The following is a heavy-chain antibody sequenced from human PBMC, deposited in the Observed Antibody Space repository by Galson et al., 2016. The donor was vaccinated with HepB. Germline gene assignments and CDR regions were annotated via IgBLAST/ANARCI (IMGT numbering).Heavy chain of an antibody. CDR2: ISGSGGST. Sequence: SLRLSCAASGFTFSSYAMSWVRQAPGKGVEWVSAISGSGGSTYYADSVKGRFIISRDNSKKTLYLQMNSLRADDTAVYYCAKDGLGVWLGGPYYYFDYLGQGILVTGSS. J-gene: IGHJ4*02. CDR3: AKDGLGVWLGGPYYYFDY. CDR1: GFTFSSYA. D-gene: IGHD3-10*01. V-gene: IGHV3-23*01.